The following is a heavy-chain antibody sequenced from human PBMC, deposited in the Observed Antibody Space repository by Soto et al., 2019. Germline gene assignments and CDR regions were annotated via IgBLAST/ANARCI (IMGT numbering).Heavy chain of an antibody. J-gene: IGHJ5*02. Sequence: TSETLSLTCAVYGGSFSGYYWSWIRQPPGKGLEWIGGINHSGSTNYNPSLKSRVTISVDTSKNQFSLKLSSVTAADTAVYYCARSPATVTTAFWFDPWGQGTLVTVSS. CDR2: INHSGST. V-gene: IGHV4-34*01. CDR3: ARSPATVTTAFWFDP. CDR1: GGSFSGYY. D-gene: IGHD4-4*01.